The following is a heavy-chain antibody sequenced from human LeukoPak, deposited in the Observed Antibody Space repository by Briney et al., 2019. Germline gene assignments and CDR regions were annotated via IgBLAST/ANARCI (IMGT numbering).Heavy chain of an antibody. CDR2: INRDGSIT. CDR1: GFNFSNHW. D-gene: IGHD3-10*01. J-gene: IGHJ4*02. CDR3: ARSGHGSGSYPSALDH. Sequence: GGSLRLSCAASGFNFSNHWIHWVRQAPGKGLVWVSRINRDGSITSYADFVKGRFTISRDNAKNTLYLQMNSLRAEDTAVYYCARSGHGSGSYPSALDHWGQGTLVTVSS. V-gene: IGHV3-74*01.